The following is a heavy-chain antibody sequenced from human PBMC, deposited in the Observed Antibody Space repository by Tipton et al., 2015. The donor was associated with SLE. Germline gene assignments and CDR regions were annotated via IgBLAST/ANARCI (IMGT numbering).Heavy chain of an antibody. CDR3: AKDVVAGGHSYYYYYMDV. Sequence: GSLRLSCAASGFTFSSYSMNWVRQAPGKGLEWVSYISRSTKDIYYADSVKGRFTISRDNAKNSLYLQMDSLRPEDTALYYCAKDVVAGGHSYYYYYMDVWGKGTTVTVSS. D-gene: IGHD6-19*01. CDR2: ISRSTKDI. J-gene: IGHJ6*03. CDR1: GFTFSSYS. V-gene: IGHV3-21*04.